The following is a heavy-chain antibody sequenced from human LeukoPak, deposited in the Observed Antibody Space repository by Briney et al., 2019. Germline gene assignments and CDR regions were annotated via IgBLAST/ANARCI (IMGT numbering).Heavy chain of an antibody. D-gene: IGHD4-11*01. CDR1: DDSITMYY. J-gene: IGHJ6*03. Sequence: PSETLSLTCSVSDDSITMYYWTWIRQPPGKGLEWIGYVDHTGSTNLNPSLNGRVTIFRDTSRNLFSLRLTSVTAADTAVYFCARGRVSSSTWHSTYYYYFYMDVWGKGTTVTVSS. CDR3: ARGRVSSSTWHSTYYYYFYMDV. CDR2: VDHTGST. V-gene: IGHV4-59*01.